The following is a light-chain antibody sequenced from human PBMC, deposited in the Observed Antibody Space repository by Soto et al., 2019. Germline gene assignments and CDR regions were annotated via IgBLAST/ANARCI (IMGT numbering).Light chain of an antibody. V-gene: IGLV1-40*01. CDR3: QSYDNGLSGVL. Sequence: QSVLTQPPSVSGAPGQRVTISCTGSSSNIGAGYDVHWYQHLPGTAPKLLIYDNDNRPSGVPDRFSASKSGTSASLAITGLQAEDEADYYCQSYDNGLSGVLFGGGTQLTVL. J-gene: IGLJ2*01. CDR2: DND. CDR1: SSNIGAGYD.